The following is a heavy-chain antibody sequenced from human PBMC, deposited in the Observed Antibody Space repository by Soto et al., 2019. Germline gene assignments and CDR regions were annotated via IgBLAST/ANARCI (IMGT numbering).Heavy chain of an antibody. CDR2: IYPGDSDT. CDR3: PTAKESCMGGSCYSPNSYYMDG. D-gene: IGHD2-15*01. V-gene: IGHV5-51*01. Sequence: PGESLKISCKGSGYSFTSYWIGWVRQMPGKGLEWMGIIYPGDSDTRYSPSFQGQVTISADKSISTAYLQWSSLKASDTAMYYCPTAKESCMGGSCYSPNSYYMDGWGQGTTVTVSS. J-gene: IGHJ6*02. CDR1: GYSFTSYW.